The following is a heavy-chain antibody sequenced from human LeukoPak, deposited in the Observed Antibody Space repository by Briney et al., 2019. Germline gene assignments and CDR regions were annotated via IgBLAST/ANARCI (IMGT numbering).Heavy chain of an antibody. CDR3: ARVRLAYGSGSCDYFDY. CDR1: GGSISSYY. D-gene: IGHD3-10*01. Sequence: SETLSLTCIVSGGSISSYYWSWIRQPPGKGLEWIGYIYYSGITNYNPSLKSRVTISVDTSKNQFSLKLSSVTAADTAVYYCARVRLAYGSGSCDYFDYWGQGTLSPSPQ. V-gene: IGHV4-59*01. CDR2: IYYSGIT. J-gene: IGHJ4*02.